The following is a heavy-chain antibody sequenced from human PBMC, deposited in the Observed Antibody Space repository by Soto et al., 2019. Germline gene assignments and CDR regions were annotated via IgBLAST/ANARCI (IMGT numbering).Heavy chain of an antibody. D-gene: IGHD6-13*01. CDR2: INAGNGNT. CDR1: GYTFTSYA. Sequence: QVQLVQSGAEVKKPGASVKVSCKASGYTFTSYAMHWVRQAPGQRLEWMGWINAGNGNTKYSQKFQGRVTITRDTSASTAYMELSSLRSEDTAVYYCARGSDLNSSSWDPHGADSIHFDYWGQGTLVTVSS. V-gene: IGHV1-3*01. J-gene: IGHJ4*02. CDR3: ARGSDLNSSSWDPHGADSIHFDY.